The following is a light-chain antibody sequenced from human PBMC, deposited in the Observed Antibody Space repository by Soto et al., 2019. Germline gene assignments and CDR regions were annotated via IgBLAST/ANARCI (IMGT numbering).Light chain of an antibody. J-gene: IGLJ3*02. V-gene: IGLV8-61*01. CDR2: STN. CDR1: SGSVSTSNY. Sequence: QTVVTQEPSFSVSPGGTVTRTCGLTSGSVSTSNYPSWYQQTPGQTPRTLIYSTNFRSSGVPDRFSGSILGNKAALTITGAQADDESDYYCVLSLPRGVWEFGGGTQLTVL. CDR3: VLSLPRGVWE.